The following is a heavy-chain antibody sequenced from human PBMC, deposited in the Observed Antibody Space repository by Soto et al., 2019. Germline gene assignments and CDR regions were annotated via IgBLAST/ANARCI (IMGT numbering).Heavy chain of an antibody. D-gene: IGHD2-21*01. CDR1: GFTFSSFS. V-gene: IGHV3-64D*06. CDR3: VKSRGGDNYDFFD. Sequence: GGSLRLSCSASGFTFSSFSMHWVRQSPGKGLEYVSHMSSDGGRIYYADSVKGRFTISRDNSKNMLYLQMSSLRPDDSAVYYCVKSRGGDNYDFFDWGQGTQVTVSS. J-gene: IGHJ4*02. CDR2: MSSDGGRI.